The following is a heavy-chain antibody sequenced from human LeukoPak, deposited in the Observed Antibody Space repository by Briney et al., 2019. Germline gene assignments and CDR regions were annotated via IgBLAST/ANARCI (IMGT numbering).Heavy chain of an antibody. J-gene: IGHJ3*02. CDR3: ARRVIAARLGAFDI. CDR1: GGSISSYY. V-gene: IGHV4-4*09. CDR2: IYTSGST. Sequence: SETLSLTCTVSGGSISSYYWSWIRQPPGKGLEWIGYIYTSGSTNYNPSLKSRVTISVDTSKNQFSLELSSVTAADTAVYYCARRVIAARLGAFDIWGQGTMVTVSS. D-gene: IGHD6-6*01.